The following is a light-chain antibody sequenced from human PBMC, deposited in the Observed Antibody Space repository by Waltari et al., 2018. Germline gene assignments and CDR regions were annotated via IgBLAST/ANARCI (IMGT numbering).Light chain of an antibody. CDR1: GSNIGYTT. J-gene: IGLJ3*02. CDR3: GSWDISLNGPV. V-gene: IGLV1-44*01. Sequence: QSRLTQPPTTSGTPGQAVTISCSGSGSNIGYTTVNWYQHLPGAAPKLLISDSDRRASGVPDRFSASKSGTSASLVVTGLRSEDEGIYYCGSWDISLNGPVFGGGT. CDR2: DSD.